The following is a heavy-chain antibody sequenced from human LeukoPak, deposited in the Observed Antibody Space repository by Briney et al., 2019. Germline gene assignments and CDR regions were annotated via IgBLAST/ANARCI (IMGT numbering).Heavy chain of an antibody. CDR2: ISMSSISI. Sequence: GGSLRLSCAASGFTFSSYNMNWVRQAPGKGLEWVAYISMSSISIYYEESVKGRFTISRDNAKNSLYLQMNSLRDEDTAVYYCARDPRQWFGEEDYWGQGTLVTVSS. CDR1: GFTFSSYN. J-gene: IGHJ4*02. CDR3: ARDPRQWFGEEDY. D-gene: IGHD3-10*01. V-gene: IGHV3-48*02.